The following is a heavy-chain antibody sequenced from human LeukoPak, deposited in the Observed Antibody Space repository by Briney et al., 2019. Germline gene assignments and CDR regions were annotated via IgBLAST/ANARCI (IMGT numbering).Heavy chain of an antibody. V-gene: IGHV1-69*13. Sequence: SVKVSCKASGGTFSSYAISWVRQAPGQGLEWMGGIIPIFGTANYAQKFQGRVTITADESMSTAYMELSSLRSEDTAVYYCASTGIGCCSSTSCLPFDYWGQGTLVTVSS. J-gene: IGHJ4*02. CDR2: IIPIFGTA. D-gene: IGHD2-2*01. CDR3: ASTGIGCCSSTSCLPFDY. CDR1: GGTFSSYA.